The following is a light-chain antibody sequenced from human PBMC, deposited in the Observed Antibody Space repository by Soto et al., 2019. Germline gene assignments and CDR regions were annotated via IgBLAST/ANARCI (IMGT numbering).Light chain of an antibody. CDR3: QPYNNWPMCT. J-gene: IGKJ2*02. Sequence: EIVMTQSPATLSVSPGERATLSCRASQSVSSNLAWYQQKPGQAPRLLIYGASTRATGIPARFSGSGSGTEFTLTISSLQSEDFAVYYCQPYNNWPMCTFGQGTKLEIK. V-gene: IGKV3-15*01. CDR2: GAS. CDR1: QSVSSN.